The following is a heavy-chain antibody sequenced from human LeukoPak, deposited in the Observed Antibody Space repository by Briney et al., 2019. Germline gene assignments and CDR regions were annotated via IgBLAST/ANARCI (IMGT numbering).Heavy chain of an antibody. CDR3: AREGHCSSTSCPKVIDY. CDR1: GYTFTSYG. Sequence: GASVNVSCKASGYTFTSYGISWVRQAPGQGLEWMGWISAYNGNTNYAQKRQGRVTMTTDTSTSTAYMELRSLKSDDTAGYYCAREGHCSSTSCPKVIDYWGQGTLVTVSS. J-gene: IGHJ4*02. V-gene: IGHV1-18*01. CDR2: ISAYNGNT. D-gene: IGHD2-2*01.